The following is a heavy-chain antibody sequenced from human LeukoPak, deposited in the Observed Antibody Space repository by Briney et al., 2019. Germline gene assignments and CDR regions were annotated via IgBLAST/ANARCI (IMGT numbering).Heavy chain of an antibody. D-gene: IGHD1-26*01. J-gene: IGHJ3*02. CDR3: ARHILGGPAFDM. CDR2: MDPSDSYT. CDR1: GFSFSTYW. Sequence: PGESLRLSCKGSGFSFSTYWISWVRQMPGKSLEWMGTMDPSDSYTNYSPSFQGHVTISADKSISTAYLQWSSLKASDIAMYYCARHILGGPAFDMWGQGTMVTVSS. V-gene: IGHV5-10-1*01.